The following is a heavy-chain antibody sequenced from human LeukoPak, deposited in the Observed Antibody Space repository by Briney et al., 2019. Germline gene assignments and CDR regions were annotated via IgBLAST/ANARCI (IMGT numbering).Heavy chain of an antibody. V-gene: IGHV3-48*03. J-gene: IGHJ3*02. CDR1: GFTFSSSE. D-gene: IGHD3-10*01. CDR3: ARDFGITMPEGAFDI. CDR2: ISTGANTI. Sequence: GGSLRLSCAASGFTFSSSEMNWIRQAPGKGLEWVSYISTGANTIYYADSVKGRFTISRDNAKNSLFLQMNSLRDEDTAVYYCARDFGITMPEGAFDIWGQGTMVTVSS.